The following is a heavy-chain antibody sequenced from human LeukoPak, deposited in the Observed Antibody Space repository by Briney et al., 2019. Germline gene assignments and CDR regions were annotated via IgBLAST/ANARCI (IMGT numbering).Heavy chain of an antibody. V-gene: IGHV4-59*11. CDR1: GGSISSHY. Sequence: PSETLSLTCTVSGGSISSHYWSWIRQPPGKGLEWIGYIYYSGSTNYNPSLKSRVTISVDTSKNQFSLKLSSVTAADTAVYYCARDSGYDWDYYYYMDVWGKGTTVTVSS. CDR2: IYYSGST. D-gene: IGHD5-12*01. J-gene: IGHJ6*03. CDR3: ARDSGYDWDYYYYMDV.